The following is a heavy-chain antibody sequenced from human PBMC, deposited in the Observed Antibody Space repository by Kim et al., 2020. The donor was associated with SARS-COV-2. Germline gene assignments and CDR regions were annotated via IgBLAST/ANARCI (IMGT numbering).Heavy chain of an antibody. Sequence: GGSLRLSCAASGFTVSSNYMSWVRQAPGKGLEWVSVIYSGGSTYYADSVKGRFTISRDNSKNTLYLQMNSLRAEDTAVYYCARDQNHGSGSYSGGGHYHPIAAGRCYYYGMDVWGQGTTVTVSS. D-gene: IGHD3-10*01. V-gene: IGHV3-53*01. CDR1: GFTVSSNY. CDR3: ARDQNHGSGSYSGGGHYHPIAAGRCYYYGMDV. CDR2: IYSGGST. J-gene: IGHJ6*02.